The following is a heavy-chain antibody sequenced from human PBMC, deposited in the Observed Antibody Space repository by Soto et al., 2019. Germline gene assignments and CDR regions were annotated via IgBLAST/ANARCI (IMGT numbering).Heavy chain of an antibody. CDR2: ISYDGSNK. CDR1: GFTFSTYG. V-gene: IGHV3-30*18. CDR3: AKDLGGSGNLHY. D-gene: IGHD3-10*01. J-gene: IGHJ4*02. Sequence: QVQLVESGGGVVQPGRSLRLSCAASGFTFSTYGIHWVRQAPGKGLEWVSVISYDGSNKYYADSVKGRFTISRDNSKNTLYLQMNRLGVEDTAVYYCAKDLGGSGNLHYWGQGTLVTVSS.